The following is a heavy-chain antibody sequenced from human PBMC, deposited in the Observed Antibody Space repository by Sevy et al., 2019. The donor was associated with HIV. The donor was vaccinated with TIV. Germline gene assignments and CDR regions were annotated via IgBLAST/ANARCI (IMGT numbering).Heavy chain of an antibody. V-gene: IGHV3-7*01. CDR1: GFSLNNYW. D-gene: IGHD6-13*01. CDR3: VRAIAKDGSF. J-gene: IGHJ4*02. Sequence: GGSLRLSCVASGFSLNNYWMNWVRQAPGKGLEWVANINQDGSVKYYVDSVRGRFTISRDNARNLVFLQMSSLRVDDSALYYCVRAIAKDGSFWGQGTLVNVSS. CDR2: INQDGSVK.